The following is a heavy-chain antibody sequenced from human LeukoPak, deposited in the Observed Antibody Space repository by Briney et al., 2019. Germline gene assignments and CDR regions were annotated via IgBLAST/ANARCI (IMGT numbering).Heavy chain of an antibody. Sequence: GASVKVSCKASGYTFTGYYMHWVRQAPGQGLEWMGWINPNSGGTNYAQKFQGRVTMTRDTSISTAYMELSRLRSEDTAVYYCASVPLSRDYVWGSFWGQGTLVTVSS. V-gene: IGHV1-2*02. CDR3: ASVPLSRDYVWGSF. J-gene: IGHJ4*02. CDR1: GYTFTGYY. CDR2: INPNSGGT. D-gene: IGHD3-16*01.